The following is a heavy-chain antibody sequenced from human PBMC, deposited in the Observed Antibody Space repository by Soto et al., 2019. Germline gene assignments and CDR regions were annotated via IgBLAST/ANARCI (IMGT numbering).Heavy chain of an antibody. CDR3: VRRLVATISYYGMDV. CDR2: ISYDGIKK. J-gene: IGHJ6*02. V-gene: IGHV3-30-3*01. D-gene: IGHD5-12*01. Sequence: GGSLRLSCAASGFTFSSYAMHWVRQAPVKGLEWVAFISYDGIKKEYADSVRGRFTISRDNSKNTLYLQMNSLRAEDTAVYYCVRRLVATISYYGMDVWGQGTTVTVSS. CDR1: GFTFSSYA.